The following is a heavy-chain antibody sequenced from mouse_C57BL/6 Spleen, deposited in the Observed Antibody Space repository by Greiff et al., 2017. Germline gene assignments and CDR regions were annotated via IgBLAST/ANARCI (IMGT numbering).Heavy chain of an antibody. CDR3: ARASVVATDYAMGY. CDR2: IHPNSGST. V-gene: IGHV1-64*01. D-gene: IGHD1-1*01. CDR1: GYTFTSYW. Sequence: QVQLQQPGAELVKPGASVKLSCKASGYTFTSYWMHWVKQRPGQGLEWIGMIHPNSGSTNYNEKFKSKATLTVDKSSSTAYMQLRSLTSEDSAVYYCARASVVATDYAMGYWGQGASVTVSS. J-gene: IGHJ4*01.